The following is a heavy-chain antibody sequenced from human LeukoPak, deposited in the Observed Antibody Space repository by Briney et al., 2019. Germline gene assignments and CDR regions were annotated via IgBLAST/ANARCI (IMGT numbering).Heavy chain of an antibody. CDR1: GYTFTSYY. J-gene: IGHJ4*02. CDR3: ARGTTDDY. CDR2: INPSGGST. D-gene: IGHD1-1*01. Sequence: ASVKVSCKASGYTFTSYYIDWVRQAPGQGLEWMGVINPSGGSTRYAQKFQGRVTRTGDTSTRTVYMELSSLTSADTAVYYCARGTTDDYWGQGTPVTVSS. V-gene: IGHV1-46*01.